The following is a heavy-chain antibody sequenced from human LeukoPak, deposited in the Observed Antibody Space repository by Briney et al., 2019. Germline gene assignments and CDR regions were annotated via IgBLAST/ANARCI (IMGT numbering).Heavy chain of an antibody. D-gene: IGHD3-10*01. Sequence: PSETLSLTCAVYGGSFSGYYWSWIRQPPGKGLEWIGEINHSGSTNYNPSLKSRVTISVDTSKNQFSLKLSSVTAADTAVYYCARVKLPPRITMVRGHYYFDYWGQGTLVTVSS. J-gene: IGHJ4*02. CDR1: GGSFSGYY. CDR2: INHSGST. CDR3: ARVKLPPRITMVRGHYYFDY. V-gene: IGHV4-34*01.